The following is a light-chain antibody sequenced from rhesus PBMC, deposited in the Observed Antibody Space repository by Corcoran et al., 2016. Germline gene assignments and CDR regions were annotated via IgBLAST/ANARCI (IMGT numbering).Light chain of an antibody. CDR3: LQHNSYPYS. V-gene: IGKV1-28*01. CDR2: DAS. J-gene: IGKJ2*01. Sequence: DIQMTQSPSSLSATVGDKVTITCRASQGISNYVNGFQQKPGKAPKLLIYDASSLESGVPSRFRGSGSGPEFTITIGSLQPEDFAAYFCLQHNSYPYSFGQGTKVEIK. CDR1: QGISNY.